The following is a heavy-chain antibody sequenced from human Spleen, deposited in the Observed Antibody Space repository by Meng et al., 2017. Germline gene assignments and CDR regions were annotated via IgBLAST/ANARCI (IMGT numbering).Heavy chain of an antibody. V-gene: IGHV3-7*04. Sequence: GESLKISCAASGFTFSNYWMSWVRQAPGKGLEWVANIKQDGSDKYYVDSVKGRFTISRDNAKNSLYLQMNSLRAEDTAVYYCARALIRRVEGNNWFDPWGQGTLVTVSS. CDR2: IKQDGSDK. CDR1: GFTFSNYW. J-gene: IGHJ5*02. D-gene: IGHD3-10*01. CDR3: ARALIRRVEGNNWFDP.